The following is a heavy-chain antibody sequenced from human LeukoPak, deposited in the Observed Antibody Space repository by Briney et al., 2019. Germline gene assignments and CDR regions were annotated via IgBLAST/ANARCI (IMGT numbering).Heavy chain of an antibody. D-gene: IGHD3-22*01. J-gene: IGHJ6*03. V-gene: IGHV4-34*01. CDR2: INHSGST. CDR3: ARRNYYDSSGYYYYYYYYMDV. Sequence: SETLSLTCAVYGGSFSGYYWSWLRQPPGKGLEWIGEINHSGSTNYNPSLKSRVTISVDTSKNQFSLKLSSVTAADTAVYYCARRNYYDSSGYYYYYYYYMDVWGQRDHGHHLL. CDR1: GGSFSGYY.